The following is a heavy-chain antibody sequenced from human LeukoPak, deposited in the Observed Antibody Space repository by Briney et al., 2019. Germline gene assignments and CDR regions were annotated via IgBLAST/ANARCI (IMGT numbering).Heavy chain of an antibody. CDR2: ISWNSGSI. CDR3: AKDHTRYYYYMDV. Sequence: GGSLRLSCAASGFTFDDYAMHWVRQAPGKGLEWVSGISWNSGSIGYADSVKGRFTISRDNTKNSLYLQMNSLRAEDTALYYCAKDHTRYYYYMDVWGKGTTVTVSS. J-gene: IGHJ6*03. CDR1: GFTFDDYA. V-gene: IGHV3-9*01.